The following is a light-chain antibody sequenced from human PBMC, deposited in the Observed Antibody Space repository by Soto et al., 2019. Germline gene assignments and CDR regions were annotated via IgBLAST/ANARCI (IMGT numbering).Light chain of an antibody. Sequence: QSVLTQPASVSGSPGQSITISCTGTTSDVGAYNYVSWYQQHPGKAPKVIIFEVTNRPLGVSDRFSGSKSGNTASLTISGLQAEDEADYYCNSYTTSSTLVFGGGTKLTVL. J-gene: IGLJ3*02. V-gene: IGLV2-14*01. CDR1: TSDVGAYNY. CDR3: NSYTTSSTLV. CDR2: EVT.